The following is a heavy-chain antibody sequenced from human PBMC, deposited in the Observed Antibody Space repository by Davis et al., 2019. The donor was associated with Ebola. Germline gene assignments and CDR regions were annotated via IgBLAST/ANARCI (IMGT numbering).Heavy chain of an antibody. CDR2: IRSKANSYET. Sequence: GESLKISCAASGFTFSGSAMHWLRQASGKGLEWVCSIRSKANSYETAYAASVKGRFTISRDDSKNTAYLQMNSLKTEDTAVYYCTSTLDGDYVDYWGQGTLVTVSS. CDR3: TSTLDGDYVDY. V-gene: IGHV3-73*01. D-gene: IGHD4-17*01. CDR1: GFTFSGSA. J-gene: IGHJ4*02.